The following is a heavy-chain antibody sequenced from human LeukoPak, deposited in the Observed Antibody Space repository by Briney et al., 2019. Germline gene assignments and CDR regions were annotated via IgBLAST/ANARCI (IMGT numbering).Heavy chain of an antibody. CDR1: GYSFTSYW. V-gene: IGHV5-51*01. CDR2: IYPGDSDT. Sequence: GESLQISCKGSGYSFTSYWIGWVGQMLGKGLEWMGIIYPGDSDTRYSPSFQGQVTISADKFISTAYMQWSSLKASDTAMYYCATLATPGRDGYNVWGQGTLVTVSS. J-gene: IGHJ4*02. CDR3: ATLATPGRDGYNV. D-gene: IGHD5-24*01.